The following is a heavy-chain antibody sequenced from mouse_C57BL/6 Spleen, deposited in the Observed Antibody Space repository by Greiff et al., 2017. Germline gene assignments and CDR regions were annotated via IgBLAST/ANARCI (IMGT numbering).Heavy chain of an antibody. CDR1: GYTFTSYE. V-gene: IGHV1-85*01. J-gene: IGHJ2*01. D-gene: IGHD3-2*02. CDR2: IYPRIGST. Sequence: QVQLQQPGPELVKPGASVKLSCKASGYTFTSYEINWVKQRPGQGLEWIGWIYPRIGSTKYNEKFKGKDTLPVATSSSTPYMDLHRRTSAYAAVYVFSSEGTAQVSDYWGQGTTLTVSS. CDR3: SSEGTAQVSDY.